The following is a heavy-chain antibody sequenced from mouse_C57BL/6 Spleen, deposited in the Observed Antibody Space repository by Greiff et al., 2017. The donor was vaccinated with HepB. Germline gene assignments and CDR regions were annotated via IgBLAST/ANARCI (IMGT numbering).Heavy chain of an antibody. V-gene: IGHV1-19*01. J-gene: IGHJ4*01. CDR2: INPYNGGT. CDR1: GYTFTDYY. Sequence: EVQVVESGPVLVKPGASVKMSCKASGYTFTDYYMNWVKQSHGKSLEWIGVINPYNGGTSYNQKFKGKATLTVDKSSSTAYMELNSLTSEDSAVYYCASPVITTVVDYAMDYWGQGTSVTVSS. D-gene: IGHD1-1*01. CDR3: ASPVITTVVDYAMDY.